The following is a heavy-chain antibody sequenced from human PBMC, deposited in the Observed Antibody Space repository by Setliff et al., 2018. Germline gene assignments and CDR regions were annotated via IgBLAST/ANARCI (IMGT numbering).Heavy chain of an antibody. Sequence: GGSLRLSCAASGFTFSSYEMNWVRQAPGKGPEWVSYISSSGSTRYYADSVKGRFTISRDNAKNSLYLQMNSLRDEDTAVYYCARVWGYYSDYWGQGTLVTVSS. CDR2: ISSSGSTR. J-gene: IGHJ4*02. CDR1: GFTFSSYE. V-gene: IGHV3-48*03. CDR3: ARVWGYYSDY. D-gene: IGHD3-16*01.